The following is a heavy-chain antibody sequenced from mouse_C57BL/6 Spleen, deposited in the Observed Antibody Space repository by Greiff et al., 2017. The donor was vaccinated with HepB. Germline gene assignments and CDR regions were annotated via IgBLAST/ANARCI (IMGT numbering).Heavy chain of an antibody. Sequence: DVKLVESGPGLVKPSQSLSLTCSVTGYSITSGYYWNWIRQFPGNKLEWMGYISYDGSNNYNPSLKNRISITRDTSKNQFFLKLNSVTTEDTATYYCAPYGNYNYFDYWGQGTTLTVSS. CDR3: APYGNYNYFDY. J-gene: IGHJ2*01. CDR2: ISYDGSN. CDR1: GYSITSGYY. V-gene: IGHV3-6*01. D-gene: IGHD2-1*01.